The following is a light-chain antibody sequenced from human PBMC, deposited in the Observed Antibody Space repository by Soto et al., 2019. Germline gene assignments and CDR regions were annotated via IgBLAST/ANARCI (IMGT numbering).Light chain of an antibody. J-gene: IGKJ3*01. V-gene: IGKV3-20*01. CDR1: QSVSSSY. CDR2: GAS. CDR3: QQYGSSPLFT. Sequence: EIVLTLSPGTLSLSPGERATLSCRASQSVSSSYLAWYQQKPGQAPRLLIYGASSRATGIPDRFSGSGSGTDFTLTISRLEPEDFAVYYCQQYGSSPLFTFGPGTKGDI.